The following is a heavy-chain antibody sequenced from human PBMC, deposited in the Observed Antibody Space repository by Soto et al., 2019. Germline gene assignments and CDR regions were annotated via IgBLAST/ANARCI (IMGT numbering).Heavy chain of an antibody. J-gene: IGHJ4*02. CDR2: MSYEGSNK. CDR1: GLTFRSYG. D-gene: IGHD1-20*01. V-gene: IGHV3-30*18. CDR3: AKEPHNSDREDY. Sequence: QVHLVESGGGLVQPGRSLRLSCATSGLTFRSYGMHWVRQAPGKGLEWVAFMSYEGSNKYYGETVRGRFTISRDNSSAPLYLQMNNLRHEDTAVYYCAKEPHNSDREDYWGQGTLVTVSS.